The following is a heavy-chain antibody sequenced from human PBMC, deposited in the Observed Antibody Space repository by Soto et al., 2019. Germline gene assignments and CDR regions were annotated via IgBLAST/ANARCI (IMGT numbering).Heavy chain of an antibody. D-gene: IGHD1-7*01. Sequence: GGSLRLYCNASGFTFGDYAMSWVLQVPGKGLEWVGFIRSKAYGGTTEYAASVKGRFTISRDDSKSIAYLQMNSLKTEDTAVYYCTGLKTGTTVDYWGQGTLVTVSS. CDR3: TGLKTGTTVDY. CDR1: GFTFGDYA. J-gene: IGHJ4*02. V-gene: IGHV3-49*04. CDR2: IRSKAYGGTT.